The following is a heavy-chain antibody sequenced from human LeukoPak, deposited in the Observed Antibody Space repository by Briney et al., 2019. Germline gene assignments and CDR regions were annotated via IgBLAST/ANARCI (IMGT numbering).Heavy chain of an antibody. CDR2: VSSDGSIK. Sequence: GGSLRLSCAASGFTFSSYGMHWDRQAPGKGLEWVAVVSSDGSIKYYADSVKGRFTISRDTSKNTVYLQMNSLGAEDTAFYYCARGYSSSWLGYFDYWGQGTLVTVSS. D-gene: IGHD6-13*01. CDR3: ARGYSSSWLGYFDY. J-gene: IGHJ4*02. V-gene: IGHV3-30*03. CDR1: GFTFSSYG.